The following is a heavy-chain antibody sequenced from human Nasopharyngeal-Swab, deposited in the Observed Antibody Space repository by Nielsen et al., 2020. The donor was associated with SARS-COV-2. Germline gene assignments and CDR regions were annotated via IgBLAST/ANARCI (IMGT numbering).Heavy chain of an antibody. J-gene: IGHJ6*04. V-gene: IGHV3-11*01. CDR3: ARASRFGGRMDV. CDR2: ISSSGGTI. Sequence: WIRQPPGKGLEWVSYISSSGGTIYYADSVKGRFTISRDNAKNSLYLQMNSLRAEDTAVYYCARASRFGGRMDVWGKGTTVTVSS. D-gene: IGHD3-10*01.